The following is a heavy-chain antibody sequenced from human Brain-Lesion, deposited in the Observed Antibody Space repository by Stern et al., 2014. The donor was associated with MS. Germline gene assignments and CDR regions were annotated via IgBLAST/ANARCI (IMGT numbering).Heavy chain of an antibody. J-gene: IGHJ4*02. CDR2: VYYSGNT. CDR1: GNSLSSSTFY. V-gene: IGHV4-39*01. Sequence: QLQLQESGPGLVKPSDTLSLTCSVSGNSLSSSTFYWGWIRQPPGKGPEWIGSVYYSGNTYYHPSLTSRVTISVDTSKNQFSLGLTSVTAADTAVYYCARHQLGYGYAYLRYWGQGTLVTVSS. D-gene: IGHD5-18*01. CDR3: ARHQLGYGYAYLRY.